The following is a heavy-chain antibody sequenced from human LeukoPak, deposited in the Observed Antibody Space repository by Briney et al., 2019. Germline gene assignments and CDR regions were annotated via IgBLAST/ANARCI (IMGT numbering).Heavy chain of an antibody. D-gene: IGHD4-17*01. J-gene: IGHJ5*02. Sequence: SVKVSCKTSGGTFNNSAISWVRQAPGQGLEWIGGIMPLFGTAGYAQKFQGRVTITKDESTRTVYLELTSLTSDDTAVYYCARDVHGDYGSGWFDPWGQGTLVSVSS. V-gene: IGHV1-69*05. CDR1: GGTFNNSA. CDR3: ARDVHGDYGSGWFDP. CDR2: IMPLFGTA.